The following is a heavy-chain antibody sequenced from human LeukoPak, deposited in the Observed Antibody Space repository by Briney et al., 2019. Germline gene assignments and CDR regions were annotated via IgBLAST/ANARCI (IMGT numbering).Heavy chain of an antibody. D-gene: IGHD6-19*01. J-gene: IGHJ5*02. CDR3: ARGMGSGWYSNWFDP. Sequence: PSETLSLTCTVSGGSISSYYWSWIRQPAGKGLEWIGRIYTSGSTNYNPSLKSRVTMSVDTSKNQFSLKRSSVTAADTAVYYCARGMGSGWYSNWFDPWGQGTLVTVSS. V-gene: IGHV4-4*07. CDR2: IYTSGST. CDR1: GGSISSYY.